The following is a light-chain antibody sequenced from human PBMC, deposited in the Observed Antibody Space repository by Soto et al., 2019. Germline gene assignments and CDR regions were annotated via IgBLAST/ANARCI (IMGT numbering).Light chain of an antibody. CDR2: GAS. V-gene: IGKV3-15*01. CDR3: QQYGGSPAIT. CDR1: ESTNNY. J-gene: IGKJ5*01. Sequence: EIVMTQSPATLSVSPGERATLSCRASESTNNYLAWYQQKPGQAPRLLIDGASTRAAGIPPRFSGSGSGTEFTLTISSLQSEDFAVYFCQQYGGSPAITFGQGTRLEIK.